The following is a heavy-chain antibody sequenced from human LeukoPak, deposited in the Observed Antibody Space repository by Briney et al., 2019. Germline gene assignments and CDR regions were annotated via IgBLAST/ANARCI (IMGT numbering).Heavy chain of an antibody. Sequence: SETLSLTCTVSGGSISSFYWSWIRQPAGKGLEWIGRVFTSGSTNYSPSLKSRVTLSVDTSKNQFSLKLSSVTAADTAMYYCARGRSGSYLRWFDPWGQGTLVTVSS. V-gene: IGHV4-4*07. D-gene: IGHD3-10*01. CDR2: VFTSGST. J-gene: IGHJ5*02. CDR1: GGSISSFY. CDR3: ARGRSGSYLRWFDP.